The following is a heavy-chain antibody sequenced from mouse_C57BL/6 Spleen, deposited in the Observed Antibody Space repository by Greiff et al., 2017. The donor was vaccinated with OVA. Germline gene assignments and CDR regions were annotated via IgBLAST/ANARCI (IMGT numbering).Heavy chain of an antibody. J-gene: IGHJ3*01. V-gene: IGHV1-26*01. Sequence: EVQLQQSGPELVKPGASVKISCKASGYTFTDYYMNWVKQSHGKSLEWIGDINPNNGGTSYNQKFKGKATLTVDKSSSTAYMELRSLTSEDSAVYYCARNYYGSSYDWFAYWGKGTLVTVSA. D-gene: IGHD1-1*01. CDR3: ARNYYGSSYDWFAY. CDR2: INPNNGGT. CDR1: GYTFTDYY.